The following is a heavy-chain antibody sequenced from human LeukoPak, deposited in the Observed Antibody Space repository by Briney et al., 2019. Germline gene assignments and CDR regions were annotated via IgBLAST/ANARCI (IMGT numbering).Heavy chain of an antibody. J-gene: IGHJ4*02. V-gene: IGHV4-4*02. D-gene: IGHD5-24*01. CDR3: ASARWDF. Sequence: PSETLSLTCVVSGDSITTNHWWSWVRQPPGKGLEWIGEIFHSGTTNYNPSLMSRVIISVDKSKNQFSLKVNSVTAADTAVYYCASARWDFWGRGTLVTVSS. CDR1: GDSITTNHW. CDR2: IFHSGTT.